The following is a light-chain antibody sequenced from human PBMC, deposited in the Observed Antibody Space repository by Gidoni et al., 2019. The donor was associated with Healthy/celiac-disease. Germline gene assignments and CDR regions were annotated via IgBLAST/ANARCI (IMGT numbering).Light chain of an antibody. J-gene: IGKJ1*01. Sequence: DIQMNPSPSSLSASVGDRVTITCRASQGISNYLAWYQQKPGKVPKLLIYAASTLQSGVPSRFSGSGSGTDFTLTISSLQPEDVATYYCQKYNSASWTFGQGTKVEIK. CDR1: QGISNY. V-gene: IGKV1-27*01. CDR3: QKYNSASWT. CDR2: AAS.